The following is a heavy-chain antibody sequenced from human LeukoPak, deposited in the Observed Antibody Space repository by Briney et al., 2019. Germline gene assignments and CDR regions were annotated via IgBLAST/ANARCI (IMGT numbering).Heavy chain of an antibody. CDR3: ARRQDGHDY. J-gene: IGHJ4*02. V-gene: IGHV4-61*02. CDR2: IYTTGST. CDR1: GVSIANTFYY. Sequence: PSETLSLTCTVSGVSIANTFYYWNWLRQPAGKVLEWIGRIYTTGSTNYNPSLKSRVTISLDTATNQFSLKLSSVTAADTAVYYCARRQDGHDYWGQGTLVTVSS.